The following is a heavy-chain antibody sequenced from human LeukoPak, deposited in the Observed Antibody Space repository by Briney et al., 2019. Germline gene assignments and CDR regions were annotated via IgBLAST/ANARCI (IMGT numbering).Heavy chain of an antibody. J-gene: IGHJ4*02. CDR2: NNPKNGGT. CDR1: GYTFVGYY. D-gene: IGHD6-19*01. CDR3: ARLHEWLPPKRGFDN. V-gene: IGHV1-2*02. Sequence: ASVKVSCKASGYTFVGYYMYWVRQAPGQGVEWMGWNNPKNGGTKYAQKFHGRVTMTRDTSINTVYMELNSLGFDDTAVYYCARLHEWLPPKRGFDNWGQGTLVSVSS.